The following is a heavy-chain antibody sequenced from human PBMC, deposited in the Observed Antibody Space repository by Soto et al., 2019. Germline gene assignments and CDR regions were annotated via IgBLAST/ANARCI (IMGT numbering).Heavy chain of an antibody. CDR3: ASQELEPPPYFFES. J-gene: IGHJ4*02. V-gene: IGHV3-21*01. D-gene: IGHD1-1*01. Sequence: GGSLRLSCAASGFTFPGASMNWVRQAPGKGLEWVASISSDSTYTHYADSVKGRFTISRDNAKNSLYLQMSSLRVEDTAVYYCASQELEPPPYFFESWGQGTLVTVSS. CDR1: GFTFPGAS. CDR2: ISSDSTYT.